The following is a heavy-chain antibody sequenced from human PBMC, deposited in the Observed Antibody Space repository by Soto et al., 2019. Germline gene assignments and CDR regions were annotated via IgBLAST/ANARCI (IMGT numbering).Heavy chain of an antibody. Sequence: QVQLVESGGGAVQPGRSLRLSCTASGFIFSNYVIHWVRQAPGKGLEWVATISHDGSNQHYADYVKGRFTISRDNSKNTLYLQMNSLTSEDTAVYYCAREPEDVIQRIDYWGQGTLVTVSS. CDR1: GFIFSNYV. CDR3: AREPEDVIQRIDY. D-gene: IGHD2-15*01. V-gene: IGHV3-30-3*01. CDR2: ISHDGSNQ. J-gene: IGHJ4*02.